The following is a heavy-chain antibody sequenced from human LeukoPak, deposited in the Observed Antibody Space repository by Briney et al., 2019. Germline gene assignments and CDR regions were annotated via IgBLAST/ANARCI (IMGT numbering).Heavy chain of an antibody. CDR3: ARDVTPYYDILTANPPYFDY. CDR2: ISAYNGNT. CDR1: GYTFTSYG. V-gene: IGHV1-18*01. D-gene: IGHD3-9*01. Sequence: ASVKVSCKASGYTFTSYGISWVRQAPGQGLEWMGWISAYNGNTNYAQKLQGRVTMTTDTSTSTAYMELRSLRSDDTAVYYCARDVTPYYDILTANPPYFDYWGQGTLVTVSS. J-gene: IGHJ4*02.